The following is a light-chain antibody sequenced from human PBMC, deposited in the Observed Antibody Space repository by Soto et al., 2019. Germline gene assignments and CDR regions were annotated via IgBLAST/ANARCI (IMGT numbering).Light chain of an antibody. J-gene: IGKJ1*01. V-gene: IGKV3-15*01. CDR2: GAS. Sequence: EIVMKQSPATLSVSPGERATLSCRASQSVSSNLAWYQQKPGQAPRLLIYGASTRATGIPARFSGSGSGTEFTLSIGSLQSEDFAVYYCQQYNDWPPTFGQGAKVDIK. CDR1: QSVSSN. CDR3: QQYNDWPPT.